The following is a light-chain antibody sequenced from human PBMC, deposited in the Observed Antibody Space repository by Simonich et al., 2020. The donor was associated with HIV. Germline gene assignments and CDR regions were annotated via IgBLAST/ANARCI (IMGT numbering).Light chain of an antibody. CDR1: QSVSSN. CDR3: QQYNKWPPWT. J-gene: IGKJ1*01. Sequence: EIVMTQSPATLSVSPGERATLSCRASQSVSSNLAWYQQKPGQAPRILIYGASTRATGIPGRFSGSGSGTEFTLTISSLQSEDSAVYYCQQYNKWPPWTFGQGTKVEIK. CDR2: GAS. V-gene: IGKV3-15*01.